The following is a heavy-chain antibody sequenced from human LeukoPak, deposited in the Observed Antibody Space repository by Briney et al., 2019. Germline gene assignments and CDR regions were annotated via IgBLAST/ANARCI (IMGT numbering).Heavy chain of an antibody. J-gene: IGHJ6*02. D-gene: IGHD2-2*02. V-gene: IGHV1-18*01. CDR3: ARYCSSTSCYTYYYYYGMDV. CDR2: ISAYTGNT. CDR1: GYTFTSYG. Sequence: ASVKVSCKASGYTFTSYGISLVRQAPGQGLEWMGWISAYTGNTNYAQKLQGRVTMTTDTSTSTAYMELRSLRSDDTAVYYCARYCSSTSCYTYYYYYGMDVWGQGTTVTVSS.